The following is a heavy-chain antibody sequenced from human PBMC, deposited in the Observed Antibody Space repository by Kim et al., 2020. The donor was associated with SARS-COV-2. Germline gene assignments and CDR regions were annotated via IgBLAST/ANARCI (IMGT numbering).Heavy chain of an antibody. CDR1: GGSISSGGYY. CDR2: IYYSGST. V-gene: IGHV4-31*03. D-gene: IGHD1-26*01. J-gene: IGHJ5*02. CDR3: ARDSPPGGYSGEHSFDP. Sequence: SETLSLTCTVSGGSISSGGYYWSWIRQHPGKGLEWIGYIYYSGSTYYNPSLKSRVTISVDTSKNQFSLKLSSVTAADTAVYYCARDSPPGGYSGEHSFDPWGQGTLVTVSS.